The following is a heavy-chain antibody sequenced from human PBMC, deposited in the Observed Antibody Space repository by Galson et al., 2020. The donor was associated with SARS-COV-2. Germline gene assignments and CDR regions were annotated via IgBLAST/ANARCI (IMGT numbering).Heavy chain of an antibody. V-gene: IGHV4-59*11. CDR2: IHYNGDT. D-gene: IGHD3-22*01. J-gene: IGHJ4*02. Sequence: ASETLSLTCTVSGASISSHYWNWIRQPPGKGLEWIGYIHYNGDTNYNPPLKSRVTLSLDASNNQISLKLSSVTAADTAVYYCARGIYSGGYYLASDSWGQGTWSPSPQ. CDR1: GASISSHY. CDR3: ARGIYSGGYYLASDS.